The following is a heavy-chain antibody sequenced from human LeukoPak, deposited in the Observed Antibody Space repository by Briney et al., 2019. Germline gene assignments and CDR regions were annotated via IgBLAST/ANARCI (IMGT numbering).Heavy chain of an antibody. V-gene: IGHV4-59*11. CDR3: ARDPTTVTKGLDI. CDR2: ISSIGST. CDR1: GGSISSHY. J-gene: IGHJ3*02. D-gene: IGHD4-17*01. Sequence: SETLSLTCTVSGGSISSHYWSWIRQPPGKGLEWIGYISSIGSTNYNPSLKSRVTVSVDTSKNQFSLKLTSVTAADTAVYFCARDPTTVTKGLDIWGQGTMVTISS.